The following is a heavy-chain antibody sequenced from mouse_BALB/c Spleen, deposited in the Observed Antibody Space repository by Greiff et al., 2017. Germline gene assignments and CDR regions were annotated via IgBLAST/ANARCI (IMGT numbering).Heavy chain of an antibody. Sequence: EVQRVESGGGLVQPGGSRKLSCAASGFTFSSYTMSWVRQTPEKRLEWVAYISNGGGSTYYPDTVKGRFTISRDNAKNTLYLQMSSLKSEDTAMYYCARQNPLFAYWGQGTLVTVSA. V-gene: IGHV5-12-2*01. CDR3: ARQNPLFAY. J-gene: IGHJ3*01. CDR1: GFTFSSYT. CDR2: ISNGGGST.